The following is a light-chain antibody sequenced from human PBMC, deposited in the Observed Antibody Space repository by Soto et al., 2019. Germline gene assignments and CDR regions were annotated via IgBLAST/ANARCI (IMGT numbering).Light chain of an antibody. Sequence: DMQMTPSPSTLSGSVGDGVTITCRAGQTISSWLAWYQQKPGKAPKLLIYKASSLESGVPSRFRGSGSGTEFTLTIRSLQPDDCATDYCQQYYSYSWTFGQGTKLEIK. V-gene: IGKV1-5*03. CDR2: KAS. CDR3: QQYYSYSWT. J-gene: IGKJ1*01. CDR1: QTISSW.